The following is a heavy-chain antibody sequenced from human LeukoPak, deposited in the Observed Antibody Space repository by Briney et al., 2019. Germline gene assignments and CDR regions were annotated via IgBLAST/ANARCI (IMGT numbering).Heavy chain of an antibody. CDR2: ISWNSGSI. CDR1: GFTFDDYA. CDR3: ARDGVEMATMLDY. D-gene: IGHD5-24*01. J-gene: IGHJ4*02. V-gene: IGHV3-9*01. Sequence: GRSLRLSCAASGFTFDDYAMHWVRQAPGKGLEWVSGISWNSGSIGYADSVKGRFTITRDNAKNSLYLQMNSLRAEDTAVYYCARDGVEMATMLDYWGQGTLVTVSS.